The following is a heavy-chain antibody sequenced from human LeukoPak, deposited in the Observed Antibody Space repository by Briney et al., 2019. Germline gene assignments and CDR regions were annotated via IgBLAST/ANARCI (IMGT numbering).Heavy chain of an antibody. CDR1: GGSISSYY. D-gene: IGHD1-26*01. V-gene: IGHV4-59*08. CDR2: IYYSGST. Sequence: PSETLSLTCTVSGGSISSYYWSWIRQPPGKGLEWIGYIYYSGSTNYNPPLKSRVTISVDTSKNQFSLKLSSVTAANTAVYYCARELLRDNAFDIWGQGTMVTVSS. CDR3: ARELLRDNAFDI. J-gene: IGHJ3*02.